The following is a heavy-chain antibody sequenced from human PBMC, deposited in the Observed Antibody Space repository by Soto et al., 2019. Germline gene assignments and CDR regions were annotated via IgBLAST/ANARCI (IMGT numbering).Heavy chain of an antibody. Sequence: EVQLVESGGGLVQPGGSLRLSCAASGFTFSLYSMSWVRQAPGKGLEWVSYISRSSTGIHYADSVKGRFTISRDDATNSMHLQMNSLRAGDTAVYYWARAVTWGLDVWGQGTTVSISS. J-gene: IGHJ6*02. CDR2: ISRSSTGI. CDR3: ARAVTWGLDV. D-gene: IGHD3-10*01. CDR1: GFTFSLYS. V-gene: IGHV3-48*01.